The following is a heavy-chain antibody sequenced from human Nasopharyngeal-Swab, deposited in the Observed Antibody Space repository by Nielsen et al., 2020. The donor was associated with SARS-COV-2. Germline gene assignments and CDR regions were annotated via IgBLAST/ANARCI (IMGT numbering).Heavy chain of an antibody. V-gene: IGHV1-46*01. J-gene: IGHJ6*02. CDR2: INPSGGST. Sequence: ASVKVSCKASGYTFTSYYIHWVRQAPGQGLEWMGIINPSGGSTSYAQKFQGRVTMTRDTFTSTVYMELSSLRSEDTAVYYCARDRKYCSSTSCYTDGMDVWGQGTTVTVSS. CDR1: GYTFTSYY. CDR3: ARDRKYCSSTSCYTDGMDV. D-gene: IGHD2-2*02.